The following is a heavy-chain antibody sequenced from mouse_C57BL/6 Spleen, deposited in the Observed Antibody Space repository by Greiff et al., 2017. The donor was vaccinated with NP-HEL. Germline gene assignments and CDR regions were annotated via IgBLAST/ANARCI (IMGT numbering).Heavy chain of an antibody. D-gene: IGHD1-1*01. CDR3: ARYHYGSSFAWFAY. V-gene: IGHV7-3*01. CDR1: GFTFTDYY. J-gene: IGHJ3*01. Sequence: EVQGVESGGGLVQPGGSLSLSCAASGFTFTDYYMSWVRQPPGKALEWLGFIRNKANGYTTEYSASVKGRFTISRDNSQSILYLQMNALRAEDSATYYCARYHYGSSFAWFAYWGQGTLVTVSA. CDR2: IRNKANGYTT.